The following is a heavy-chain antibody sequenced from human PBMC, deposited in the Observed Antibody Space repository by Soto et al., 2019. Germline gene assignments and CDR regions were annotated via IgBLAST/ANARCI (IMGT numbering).Heavy chain of an antibody. V-gene: IGHV3-30*18. CDR1: GFTFSSYG. CDR3: AKDYNWNPQYYFDY. J-gene: IGHJ4*02. CDR2: ISYDGSNK. D-gene: IGHD1-20*01. Sequence: PGGSLRLSCAASGFTFSSYGMHWVRQAPGKGLEWVAVISYDGSNKYYADSVKGRFTISRDNSKNTLYLQMNSLRAEGTAVYYCAKDYNWNPQYYFDYWGQGTLVTVSS.